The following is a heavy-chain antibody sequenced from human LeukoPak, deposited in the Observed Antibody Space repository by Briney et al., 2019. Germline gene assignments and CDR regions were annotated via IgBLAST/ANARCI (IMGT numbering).Heavy chain of an antibody. CDR3: ARAWGDSSGLGFDY. V-gene: IGHV3-48*03. D-gene: IGHD3-22*01. CDR1: GFTFSSYE. Sequence: QSGGSLRLSRAASGFTFSSYEMNWVRQAPGKGLEWVSYISSSGSTIYYADSVKGRFTISRDNAKNSLYLQMNSLRAEDTAVYYCARAWGDSSGLGFDYWGQGTLVTVSS. J-gene: IGHJ4*02. CDR2: ISSSGSTI.